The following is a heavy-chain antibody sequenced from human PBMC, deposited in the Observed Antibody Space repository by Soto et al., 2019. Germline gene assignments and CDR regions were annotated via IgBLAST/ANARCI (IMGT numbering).Heavy chain of an antibody. Sequence: GGSLRLSCAASGFTFSDHYMDWVRQAPGKGLEWVGRTRNKANSYTTEYAASVKGRFTISRDDSKNSLYLQMNSLKTEDTAVYFCTRHSPYYYYMDFWGKGSTVTVSS. V-gene: IGHV3-72*01. CDR1: GFTFSDHY. J-gene: IGHJ6*03. CDR3: TRHSPYYYYMDF. CDR2: TRNKANSYTT. D-gene: IGHD2-21*01.